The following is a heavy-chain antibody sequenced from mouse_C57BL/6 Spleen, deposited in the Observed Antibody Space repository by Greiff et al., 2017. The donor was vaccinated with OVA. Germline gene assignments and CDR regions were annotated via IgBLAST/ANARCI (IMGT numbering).Heavy chain of an antibody. D-gene: IGHD2-1*01. CDR1: GYAFSSSW. CDR3: ARDGNYEAD. CDR2: IYPGDGDT. J-gene: IGHJ3*01. V-gene: IGHV1-82*01. Sequence: QVQLQQSGPELVKPGASVKISCKASGYAFSSSWMNWVKQRPGKGLEWIGRIYPGDGDTNYNGKFKGKATLTADKSSSTAYMQLSSLTSEDSAVYFCARDGNYEADWGQGTLVTVSA.